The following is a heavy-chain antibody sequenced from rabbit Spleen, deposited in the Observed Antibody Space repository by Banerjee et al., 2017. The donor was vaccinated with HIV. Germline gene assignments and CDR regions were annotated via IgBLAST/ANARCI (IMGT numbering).Heavy chain of an antibody. V-gene: IGHV1S7*01. Sequence: QLEESAGGLVQPGGSLKLSCKASGFTLSRYYMNWVRQAPGKGLEWIGYIDPVFGVAYYANWVNGRFSISRENAQNTVFLQMTSLTAADTATYFCARDLAGANGWNFNLWGPGTLVTVS. D-gene: IGHD4-1*01. J-gene: IGHJ4*01. CDR3: ARDLAGANGWNFNL. CDR2: IDPVFGVA. CDR1: GFTLSRYY.